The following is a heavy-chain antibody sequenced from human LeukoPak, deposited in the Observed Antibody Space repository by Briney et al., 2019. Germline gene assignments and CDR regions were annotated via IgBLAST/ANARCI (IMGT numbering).Heavy chain of an antibody. J-gene: IGHJ4*02. V-gene: IGHV3-74*01. CDR1: GFTFSSYW. Sequence: GGSLRLSCAASGFTFSSYWMNWVRHAPGKGLVWVSRIASDGSSTTYADSVKGRFSISRDNAKNTLYLQMNSLRVEDTAAYYCARGRPHGNDYWGQGTLVTVSS. CDR3: ARGRPHGNDY. D-gene: IGHD4-23*01. CDR2: IASDGSST.